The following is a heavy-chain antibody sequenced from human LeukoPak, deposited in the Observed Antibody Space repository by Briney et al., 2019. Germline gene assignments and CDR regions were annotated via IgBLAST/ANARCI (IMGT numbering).Heavy chain of an antibody. V-gene: IGHV1-18*01. CDR1: GYTFSNFG. CDR3: ARDGTSTDDY. J-gene: IGHJ4*02. CDR2: ISGNNDNP. Sequence: ASVKVSRKTSGYTFSNFGISWVRQAPGQGLEWMGWISGNNDNPNYGQKFQGRFTMTTDSSTSTAYMELRNLRSDDTAVYYCARDGTSTDDYWGQGTLVTVSS. D-gene: IGHD2-2*01.